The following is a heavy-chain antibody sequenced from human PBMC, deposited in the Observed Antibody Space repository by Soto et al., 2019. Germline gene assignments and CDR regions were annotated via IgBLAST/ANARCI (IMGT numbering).Heavy chain of an antibody. V-gene: IGHV1-69*13. J-gene: IGHJ6*02. CDR1: GGTFSSYA. Sequence: SVKVSCKASGGTFSSYAISWVRQAPGQGLEWMGGIIPIFGTANYAQKFQGRVTITADESTSTAYMELSSLRSEDTAVYYCARSGRITIFGVVIMSYNYYYYYGMDVWGQGTTVTVSS. CDR3: ARSGRITIFGVVIMSYNYYYYYGMDV. D-gene: IGHD3-3*01. CDR2: IIPIFGTA.